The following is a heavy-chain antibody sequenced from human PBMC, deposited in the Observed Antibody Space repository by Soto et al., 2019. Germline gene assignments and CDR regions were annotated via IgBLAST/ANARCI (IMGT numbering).Heavy chain of an antibody. CDR1: GFSISSDA. J-gene: IGHJ4*02. Sequence: EVQLLESGGGLIQPGGSLRLSCAASGFSISSDAMSWVRQAPGKGLEWVSGISGSGANTNYADSVKGRFAISIDNSKNTLYLQMSSLRAEDTAVYYCAKRQSGNFGPFDSWGQGTLVTVSP. D-gene: IGHD2-21*02. CDR2: ISGSGANT. V-gene: IGHV3-23*01. CDR3: AKRQSGNFGPFDS.